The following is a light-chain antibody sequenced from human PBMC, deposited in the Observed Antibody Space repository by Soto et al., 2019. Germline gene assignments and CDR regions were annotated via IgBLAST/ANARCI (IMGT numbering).Light chain of an antibody. CDR3: MQDLQTPWT. Sequence: DIVMTQSPLSLPVTPGEPASISCRSSQSLLHSNGYNYLDWYLQKPGQSPQLLIYLGSNRASGVPDRFSGSGSGTDFTLKTSRVEAEDVGVYYCMQDLQTPWTFGQGTKVEIK. J-gene: IGKJ1*01. V-gene: IGKV2-28*01. CDR2: LGS. CDR1: QSLLHSNGYNY.